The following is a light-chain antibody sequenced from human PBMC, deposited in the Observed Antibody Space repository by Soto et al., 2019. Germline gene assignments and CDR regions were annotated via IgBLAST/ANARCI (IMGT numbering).Light chain of an antibody. Sequence: QSALTQPASVSGSPGQSIPISCTGTSSDVGGYNYVSWYQQHPGKAPKLMIYEVSNRPSGVSNRFSGSKSGNTASLTISGLQSEYEADYYCSSYTSSSTLVFGTGTKLTVL. CDR3: SSYTSSSTLV. CDR2: EVS. CDR1: SSDVGGYNY. J-gene: IGLJ1*01. V-gene: IGLV2-14*01.